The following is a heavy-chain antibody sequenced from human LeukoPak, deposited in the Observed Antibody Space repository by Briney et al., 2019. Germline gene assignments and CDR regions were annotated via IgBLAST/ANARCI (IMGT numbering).Heavy chain of an antibody. V-gene: IGHV1-18*01. Sequence: GASVKVSCKASGYTFTSYGISWVRQAPGQGLEWMGWISAYNGNTNYAQKLQGRVTMTTDTSTSTAYMELRSLRSDDTAVYYCARDLGYCSGGSCYYYYMDVWGKGTTVTVSS. CDR2: ISAYNGNT. CDR1: GYTFTSYG. D-gene: IGHD2-15*01. J-gene: IGHJ6*03. CDR3: ARDLGYCSGGSCYYYYMDV.